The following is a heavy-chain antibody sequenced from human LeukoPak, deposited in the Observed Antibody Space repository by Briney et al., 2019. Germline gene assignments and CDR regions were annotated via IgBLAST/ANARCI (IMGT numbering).Heavy chain of an antibody. CDR3: ARHYDFWSGYYRYFDS. CDR2: IYTSGST. Sequence: SETLSLTCTVSGGSISSGSYYWSWIRQPAGKGLEWIGRIYTSGSTNYNPSLKSRVTISLDTSMNQFSLTLSSVTAAETAVYYCARHYDFWSGYYRYFDSWGQGTLVTVSS. J-gene: IGHJ4*02. V-gene: IGHV4-61*02. CDR1: GGSISSGSYY. D-gene: IGHD3-3*01.